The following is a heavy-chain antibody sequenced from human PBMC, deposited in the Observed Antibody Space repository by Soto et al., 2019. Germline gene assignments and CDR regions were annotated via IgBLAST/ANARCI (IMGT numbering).Heavy chain of an antibody. Sequence: QVQLVQSGAEVKKPGSSVKVSCKASGGTFSSYAISWVRQAPGQGLEWMGGIIPILGTANYAQKFQGRVTITADESTSTAYMELSSLRSEDTAVYYCARVGPQSLVATMVFWFDPWGQGTLVTVSS. J-gene: IGHJ5*02. CDR3: ARVGPQSLVATMVFWFDP. V-gene: IGHV1-69*01. D-gene: IGHD5-12*01. CDR1: GGTFSSYA. CDR2: IIPILGTA.